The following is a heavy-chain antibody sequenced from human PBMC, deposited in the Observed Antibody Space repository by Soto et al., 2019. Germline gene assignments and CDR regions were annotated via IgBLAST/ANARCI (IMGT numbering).Heavy chain of an antibody. J-gene: IGHJ5*02. D-gene: IGHD6-19*01. V-gene: IGHV4-38-2*01. Sequence: SVTMSLTSAVAGGYMGSGYYWDWIRKTPGKGPEWIGTIYYSGSTFSNPSLKSRVTISVDTTKNQFSLKLTSVTAADTATYYCARHRLRRIVAVAGYNWFDPWGQGTLATVSS. CDR2: IYYSGST. CDR3: ARHRLRRIVAVAGYNWFDP. CDR1: GGYMGSGYY.